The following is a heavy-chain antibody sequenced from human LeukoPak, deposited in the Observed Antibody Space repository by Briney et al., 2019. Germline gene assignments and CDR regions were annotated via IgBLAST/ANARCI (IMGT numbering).Heavy chain of an antibody. Sequence: PSETLSLTCSVSSDSLYPHYWNWLRHPPGKGLEWLGFVYAAGATTYSPSLKSRVTIFVDTSKNQFSLRLTSATAADTAVYYCAREILGGRPGRFDCWGQGILVTVSS. CDR3: AREILGGRPGRFDC. CDR2: VYAAGAT. CDR1: SDSLYPHY. J-gene: IGHJ4*02. D-gene: IGHD1-26*01. V-gene: IGHV4-4*09.